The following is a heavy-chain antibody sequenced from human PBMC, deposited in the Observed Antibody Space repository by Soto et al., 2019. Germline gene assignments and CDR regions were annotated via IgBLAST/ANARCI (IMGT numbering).Heavy chain of an antibody. CDR2: IVSSGAGT. V-gene: IGHV3-23*01. CDR3: AKDLGATVFNFDY. D-gene: IGHD3-16*01. Sequence: GGSLRLSCAASGFPFSTYAMSWVRQAPGKGLEWVSTIVSSGAGTYYPDSMKGRFTISRDNSKNTVYLQMNSLRAEDTAVYYCAKDLGATVFNFDYWGQGTLVTVAS. CDR1: GFPFSTYA. J-gene: IGHJ4*02.